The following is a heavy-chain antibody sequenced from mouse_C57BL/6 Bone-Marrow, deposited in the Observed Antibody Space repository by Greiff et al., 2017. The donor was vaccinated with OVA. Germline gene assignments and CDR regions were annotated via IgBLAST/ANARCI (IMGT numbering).Heavy chain of an antibody. V-gene: IGHV2-5*01. Sequence: LQQSGPGLVQPSQSLSITCTVSGFSLTSYGVHWVRQSPGKGLEWLGVIWRGGSTDYNAAFMSRLSITKDNSKSQVFFKMNSLQADDTAIYYCAKGGYYSNRYYAMDYWGQGTSVTVSS. D-gene: IGHD2-5*01. J-gene: IGHJ4*01. CDR3: AKGGYYSNRYYAMDY. CDR1: GFSLTSYG. CDR2: IWRGGST.